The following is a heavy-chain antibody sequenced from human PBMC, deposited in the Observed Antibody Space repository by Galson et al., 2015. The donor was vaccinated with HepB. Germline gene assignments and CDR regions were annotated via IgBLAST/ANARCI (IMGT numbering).Heavy chain of an antibody. CDR2: IYPGDSDT. CDR3: ARLEDRCSSTSCYANWFDP. J-gene: IGHJ5*02. D-gene: IGHD2-2*01. CDR1: GYSFTSYW. V-gene: IGHV5-51*01. Sequence: QSGAEVKKPGESLKISCKGSGYSFTSYWIGWVRQMPGKGLEWMGIIYPGDSDTRYSPSFQGQVTISADKSISTAYLQWSSLKASDTAMYYCARLEDRCSSTSCYANWFDPWGQGTLVTVSS.